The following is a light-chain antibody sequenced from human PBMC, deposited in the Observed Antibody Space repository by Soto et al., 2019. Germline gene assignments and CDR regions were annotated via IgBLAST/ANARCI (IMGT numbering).Light chain of an antibody. Sequence: EIVLTQSPGTLSLSPGERATLSCRASQSINNRYLAWYQQKPGQAPRLLIYGASSRATGIPDRFIGSGSVTDFTLTISRLEPEDFAVYYCQQFGSSPGFTFGPGTKVDIK. V-gene: IGKV3-20*01. CDR3: QQFGSSPGFT. J-gene: IGKJ3*01. CDR1: QSINNRY. CDR2: GAS.